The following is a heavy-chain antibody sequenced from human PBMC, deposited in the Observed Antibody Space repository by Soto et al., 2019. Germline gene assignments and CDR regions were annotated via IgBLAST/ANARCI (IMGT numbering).Heavy chain of an antibody. D-gene: IGHD2-2*01. CDR1: GYTFTDYY. J-gene: IGHJ5*02. CDR3: ARDIVVVPVTSP. Sequence: QVQLVQSGAEVKKPGASVKVSCKDSGYTFTDYYMHWVRQAPGQGLEWMGWINPNSGGTNYAQKFQGRVTRTRDTSISKAYMELRRLRSDCTAVYYCARDIVVVPVTSPWGQGTLVTVSS. CDR2: INPNSGGT. V-gene: IGHV1-2*02.